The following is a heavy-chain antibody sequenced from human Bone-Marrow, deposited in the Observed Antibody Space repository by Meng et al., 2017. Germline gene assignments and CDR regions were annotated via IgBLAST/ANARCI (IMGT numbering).Heavy chain of an antibody. CDR1: RFTFSDYY. Sequence: QVQLVESGGGLVKTGGSLRLSWTASRFTFSDYYMSWSRQVPGKGLEWISYISHSAKAISYADSVKGRFTISRDTAKNSLYLQMDSLRAEDTAVYYCARDQDVFDIWGQGTMVTVSS. CDR3: ARDQDVFDI. J-gene: IGHJ3*02. CDR2: ISHSAKAI. V-gene: IGHV3-11*01.